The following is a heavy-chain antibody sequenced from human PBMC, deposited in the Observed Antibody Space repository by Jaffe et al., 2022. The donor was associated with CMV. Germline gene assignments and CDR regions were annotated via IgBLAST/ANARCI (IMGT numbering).Heavy chain of an antibody. V-gene: IGHV4-34*01. CDR2: INHSGST. Sequence: QVQLQQWGAGLLKPSETLSLTCAVYGGSFSGYYWSWIRQPPGKGLEWIGEINHSGSTNYNPSLKSRVTISVDTSKNQFSLKLSSVTAADTAVYYCARVPYYYDSSGYYSYLYYYYMDVWGKGTTVTVSS. CDR1: GGSFSGYY. J-gene: IGHJ6*03. D-gene: IGHD3-22*01. CDR3: ARVPYYYDSSGYYSYLYYYYMDV.